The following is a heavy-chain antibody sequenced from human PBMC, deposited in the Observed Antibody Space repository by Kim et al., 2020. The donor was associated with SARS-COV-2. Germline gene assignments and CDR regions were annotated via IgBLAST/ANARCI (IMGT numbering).Heavy chain of an antibody. D-gene: IGHD3-22*01. CDR3: ARDRSSGYYGGWFDP. V-gene: IGHV1-3*01. CDR2: INAGNGNT. Sequence: ASVKVSCKASGYTFTSYAMHWVRQAPGQRLEWMGWINAGNGNTKYSQKFQGRVTITRDTSASTAYMELSSLRSEDTAVYYCARDRSSGYYGGWFDPWGQGTLVTVSS. J-gene: IGHJ5*02. CDR1: GYTFTSYA.